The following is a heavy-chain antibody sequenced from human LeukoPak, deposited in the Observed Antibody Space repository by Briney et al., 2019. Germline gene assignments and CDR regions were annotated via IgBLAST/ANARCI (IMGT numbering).Heavy chain of an antibody. V-gene: IGHV3-23*01. CDR2: ISGGGDTT. J-gene: IGHJ4*02. D-gene: IGHD3-22*01. CDR1: GFTFSNFG. Sequence: GGSLRLSCAASGFTFSNFGMSWVRQAPGRGLEWVSGISGGGDTTYYAESVKGRFTISRDNSKNTVFLQMNSLSAEDTALYYCAKTNGYYDYWSQGTLVAVSS. CDR3: AKTNGYYDY.